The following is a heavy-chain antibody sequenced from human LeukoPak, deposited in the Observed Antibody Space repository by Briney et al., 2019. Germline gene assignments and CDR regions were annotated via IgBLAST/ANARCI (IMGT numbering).Heavy chain of an antibody. Sequence: GSLRLSCAASGFTFSSYGMHWVRQAPGKGLEWVAVIWYDGSNKYYADSVKGRFTISRDNSKNTLYLQMNSLRAEDTAVYYCARDKRLVEGTYYYYDMDVWGQGTTVTVSS. CDR3: ARDKRLVEGTYYYYDMDV. CDR1: GFTFSSYG. J-gene: IGHJ6*02. V-gene: IGHV3-33*01. CDR2: IWYDGSNK. D-gene: IGHD6-6*01.